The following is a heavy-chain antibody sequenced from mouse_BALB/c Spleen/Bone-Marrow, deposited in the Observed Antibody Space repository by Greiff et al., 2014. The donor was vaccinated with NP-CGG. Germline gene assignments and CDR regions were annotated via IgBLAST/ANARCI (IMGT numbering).Heavy chain of an antibody. Sequence: EVQLQQSGAELVKPGALVKLSCTASGFNIKDTYMHWVKQRPEQGLEWIGRIDPANGNTKYDPKFQGKATITADTSSNTAYLQLSSLTSEDTAFYYCAFYYYGSSLFAYWGQGTLVTVSA. CDR1: GFNIKDTY. J-gene: IGHJ3*01. D-gene: IGHD1-1*01. CDR3: AFYYYGSSLFAY. V-gene: IGHV14-3*02. CDR2: IDPANGNT.